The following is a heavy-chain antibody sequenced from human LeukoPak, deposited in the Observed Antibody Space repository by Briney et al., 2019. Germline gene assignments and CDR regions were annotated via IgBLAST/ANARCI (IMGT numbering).Heavy chain of an antibody. V-gene: IGHV1-69*05. D-gene: IGHD5-12*01. CDR2: IIPIFGTA. CDR3: ARVVVATNYYYYYYMDV. J-gene: IGHJ6*03. CDR1: GGTFSSYA. Sequence: ASVTVSYKASGGTFSSYAISWVRQAPGQGLEWMGGIIPIFGTANYAQTFQGRVTITTDESTGTAYMELSSLRSEDTAVYYCARVVVATNYYYYYYMDVWGKGTTVTVSS.